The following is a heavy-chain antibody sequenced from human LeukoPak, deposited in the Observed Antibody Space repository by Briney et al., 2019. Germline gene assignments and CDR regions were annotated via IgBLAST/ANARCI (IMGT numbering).Heavy chain of an antibody. CDR3: AREVERWGSYGMDV. J-gene: IGHJ6*02. CDR1: GFTFSSYW. CDR2: INSDGSSI. Sequence: GGSLRLSCATSGFTFSSYWMLWVRQAPGKGLVWVSRINSDGSSIRYADSVKGRFTISRDNAKNTLYLQMNSLRAEDTAVYYCAREVERWGSYGMDVWGQGTTVTV. D-gene: IGHD5-24*01. V-gene: IGHV3-74*01.